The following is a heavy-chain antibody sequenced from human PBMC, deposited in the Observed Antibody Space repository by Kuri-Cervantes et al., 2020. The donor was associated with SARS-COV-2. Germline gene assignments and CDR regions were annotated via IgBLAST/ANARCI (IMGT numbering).Heavy chain of an antibody. J-gene: IGHJ3*02. Sequence: ASVKVSCKASGYTFTSYDINWVRQATGQGLEWMGWMNPNSGNTGYAQKFQGRVTMTRNTSISTAYMELSSLRSEDTAVYYCATPGGYSYGLSYAFDIWGQGTMVTVSS. D-gene: IGHD5-18*01. CDR1: GYTFTSYD. CDR3: ATPGGYSYGLSYAFDI. V-gene: IGHV1-8*01. CDR2: MNPNSGNT.